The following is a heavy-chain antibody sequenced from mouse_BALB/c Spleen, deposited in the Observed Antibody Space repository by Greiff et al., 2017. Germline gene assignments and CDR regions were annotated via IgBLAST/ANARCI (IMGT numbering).Heavy chain of an antibody. CDR1: GFSLSTYGIG. Sequence: QGTLKESGPGILQPSQTLSLTCSFSGFSLSTYGIGVGWIRQPSGKGLEWLAHIWWNDNKYYNTALKSRLTISKDTSNNQVFLKIASVDTADTATYYCARIEEYGPYGNLGAMDYWGQGTSVTVSS. CDR3: ARIEEYGPYGNLGAMDY. D-gene: IGHD2-1*01. V-gene: IGHV8-11*01. CDR2: IWWNDNK. J-gene: IGHJ4*01.